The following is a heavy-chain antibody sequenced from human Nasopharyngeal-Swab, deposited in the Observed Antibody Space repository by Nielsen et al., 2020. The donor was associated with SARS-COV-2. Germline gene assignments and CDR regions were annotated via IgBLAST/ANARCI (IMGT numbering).Heavy chain of an antibody. CDR2: VNEDGSRT. CDR1: GVIFSNYW. CDR3: ATWMTAHFDY. D-gene: IGHD5-18*01. V-gene: IGHV3-74*01. J-gene: IGHJ4*02. Sequence: GESLKISCVASGVIFSNYWMHWVRQAPGKGLVWVSRVNEDGSRTHYADSVEGRFIISRDNSKNTVYLQIKSLGVEDAAVYYCATWMTAHFDYWGQGTLVT.